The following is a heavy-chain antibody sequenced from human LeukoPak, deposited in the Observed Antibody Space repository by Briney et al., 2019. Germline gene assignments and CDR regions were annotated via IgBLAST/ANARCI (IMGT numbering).Heavy chain of an antibody. V-gene: IGHV3-23*01. CDR2: ISGSGGST. D-gene: IGHD6-13*01. Sequence: GGSLRLSCAASGFTFSSYAMSWVRQAPGKGLEWVSAISGSGGSTYYADSVEGRFTISRDNSKNTLYLQMNSLRAEDTAVYYCANGSPAVTGQPYYYYYGMDVWGQGTTVTVSS. J-gene: IGHJ6*02. CDR3: ANGSPAVTGQPYYYYYGMDV. CDR1: GFTFSSYA.